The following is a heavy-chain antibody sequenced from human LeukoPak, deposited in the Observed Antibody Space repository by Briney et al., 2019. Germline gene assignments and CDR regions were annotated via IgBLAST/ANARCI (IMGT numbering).Heavy chain of an antibody. V-gene: IGHV4-39*01. CDR3: ASPTRYYYYGMDV. CDR2: IYYSGST. Sequence: PSETLSLSCTVSGGSISSSSYYWGWIRQPPGKGLEWIGSIYYSGSTYYNPSLKSRVTISVDTSKNQFSLKLSSVTAADTAVYYCASPTRYYYYGMDVWGQGTTVTVSS. J-gene: IGHJ6*02. CDR1: GGSISSSSYY.